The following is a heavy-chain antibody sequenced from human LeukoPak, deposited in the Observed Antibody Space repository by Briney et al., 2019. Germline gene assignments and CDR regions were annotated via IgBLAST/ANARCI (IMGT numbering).Heavy chain of an antibody. V-gene: IGHV4-59*08. CDR2: IYYSGST. CDR3: ARHERRRAVAGPFDY. CDR1: GGSISSYY. D-gene: IGHD6-19*01. Sequence: PSETLSLTCAAYGGSISSYYWSWIRQPPGKGLEWIGYIYYSGSTNYNPSLKSRVTISVDTSKNQFSLKLSSVTAADTAVYYCARHERRRAVAGPFDYWGQGTLVTVSS. J-gene: IGHJ4*02.